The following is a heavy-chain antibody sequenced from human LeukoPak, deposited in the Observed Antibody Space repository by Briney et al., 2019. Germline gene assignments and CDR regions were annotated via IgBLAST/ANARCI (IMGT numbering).Heavy chain of an antibody. D-gene: IGHD4-17*01. Sequence: GGSLRLSCAASGFTFSSYGVHWVRQAPGKGLEWVAFIRYDGNNKHYTDSVKGRFTISRDNSKNTLYLQMNSLRAEDTAVYYCAKDRYCDFLGFDYWGQGTLVTVSS. J-gene: IGHJ4*02. CDR2: IRYDGNNK. CDR3: AKDRYCDFLGFDY. V-gene: IGHV3-30*02. CDR1: GFTFSSYG.